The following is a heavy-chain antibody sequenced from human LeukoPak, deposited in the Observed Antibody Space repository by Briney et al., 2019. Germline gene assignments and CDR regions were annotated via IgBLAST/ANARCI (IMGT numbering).Heavy chain of an antibody. CDR1: GFTFSSCA. Sequence: GGSLRLSCAASGFTFSSCAMSWVRQAPGKGLEWVSAISGSGGSTYYADSVKGRFTISRDNSKNTLYLQMNSLRAEDTAVYYCAKGRTLVVVPAAKVGFDYWGQGTLVTVSS. V-gene: IGHV3-23*01. D-gene: IGHD2-2*01. CDR2: ISGSGGST. CDR3: AKGRTLVVVPAAKVGFDY. J-gene: IGHJ4*02.